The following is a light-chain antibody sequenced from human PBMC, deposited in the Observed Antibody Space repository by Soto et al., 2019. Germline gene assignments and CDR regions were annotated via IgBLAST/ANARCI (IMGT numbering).Light chain of an antibody. J-gene: IGKJ1*01. V-gene: IGKV3-15*01. Sequence: EIVMTQSPATLSVSPGERATLSCRASQSVSNRLAWYQQRPGQAPRLLIYRASARATGIPARFSGSGSGTDFTLTISSLQSEDFALYYCQQSSDWPRTFGQGTKVEIK. CDR3: QQSSDWPRT. CDR2: RAS. CDR1: QSVSNR.